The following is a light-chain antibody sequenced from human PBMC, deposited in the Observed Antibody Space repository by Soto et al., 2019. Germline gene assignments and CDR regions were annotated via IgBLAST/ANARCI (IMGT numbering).Light chain of an antibody. V-gene: IGKV3-20*01. CDR3: LDSSTRPYT. CDR2: GSS. CDR1: QSVSSYC. Sequence: EIVLTQSPGTLSLSPGERATLSCRASQSVSSYCLAWYQQRPGQSPMLLIYGSSSSATGIPDRFSGSGTGTDFTLAFSRLEPEDCAVYFCLDSSTRPYTFGQGTRLEIK. J-gene: IGKJ2*01.